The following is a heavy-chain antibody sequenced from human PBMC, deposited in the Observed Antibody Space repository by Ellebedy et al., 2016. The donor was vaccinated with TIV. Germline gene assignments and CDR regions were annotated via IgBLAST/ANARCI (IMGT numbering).Heavy chain of an antibody. V-gene: IGHV1-18*04. CDR2: ISGYNGNT. J-gene: IGHJ4*02. Sequence: ASVKVSCKASGYTFTSFGITWVRQAPGQGLEWMGWISGYNGNTNYAQKFQGRVTMTTDTSSNTAYMDLRSLRSDDTAMYYCARDRAWVMVGATTGDYWGQGTLVTVSS. CDR1: GYTFTSFG. D-gene: IGHD1-26*01. CDR3: ARDRAWVMVGATTGDY.